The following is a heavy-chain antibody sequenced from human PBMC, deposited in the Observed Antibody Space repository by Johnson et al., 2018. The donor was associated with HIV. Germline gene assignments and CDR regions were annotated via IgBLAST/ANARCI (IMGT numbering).Heavy chain of an antibody. CDR3: AWVRSGGENAFDI. J-gene: IGHJ3*02. CDR2: ISYDGSNK. D-gene: IGHD1-26*01. Sequence: QVQLVESGGGVVQPGGSLRLSCAASGFTFRSYAMRWVRQAPGKGLEWVAVISYDGSNKYYADSVKGRFTISRDNSKNTLYLQMNSPRVEDTAVYYCAWVRSGGENAFDIWGQGTMVTVSS. V-gene: IGHV3-30*04. CDR1: GFTFRSYA.